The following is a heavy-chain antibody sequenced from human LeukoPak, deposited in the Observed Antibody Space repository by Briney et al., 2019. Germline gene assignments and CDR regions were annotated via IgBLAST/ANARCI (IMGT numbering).Heavy chain of an antibody. V-gene: IGHV4-59*01. D-gene: IGHD5-18*01. J-gene: IGHJ4*02. CDR2: IYYNGIS. CDR3: ASRIDYSYGIDY. CDR1: GGSISGYY. Sequence: SETLSLTCTVSGGSISGYYWSWIRQPPGKGLEWIAYIYYNGISNYNPSLKSRVIISVDSSKNQFSLKLTSVTAADTAVYYCASRIDYSYGIDYWGQGTLVTVSS.